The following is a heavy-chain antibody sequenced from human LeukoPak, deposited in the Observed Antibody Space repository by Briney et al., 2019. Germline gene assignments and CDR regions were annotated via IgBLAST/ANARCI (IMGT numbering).Heavy chain of an antibody. CDR2: ISSASGSI. CDR1: GFTFSIYW. J-gene: IGHJ4*02. Sequence: PGGSLRLSCTASGFTFSIYWMSWVRQAPGKGLEWVSYISSASGSIYYADSVKGRFTISRDNAKNSLFLQMNSLRAEDTAVYYCARLPAYCSSTSCYYDYWGQGTLVTVSS. V-gene: IGHV3-48*04. CDR3: ARLPAYCSSTSCYYDY. D-gene: IGHD2-2*01.